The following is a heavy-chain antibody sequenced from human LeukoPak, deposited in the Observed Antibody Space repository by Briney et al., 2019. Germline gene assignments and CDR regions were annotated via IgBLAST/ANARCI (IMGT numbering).Heavy chain of an antibody. CDR2: INPDGSST. V-gene: IGHV3-74*01. Sequence: PGGSLRLSCAASGFTFSNYWMHWVRQAPGKGLVWVSRINPDGSSTNYADSVKGRFTISRDNAKNTLSLEMSSRRAEDTAVYYCATNTGWYVWGQGTLVTVSS. J-gene: IGHJ4*02. D-gene: IGHD6-19*01. CDR3: ATNTGWYV. CDR1: GFTFSNYW.